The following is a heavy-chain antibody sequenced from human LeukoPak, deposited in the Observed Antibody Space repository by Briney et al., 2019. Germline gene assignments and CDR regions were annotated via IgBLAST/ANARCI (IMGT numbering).Heavy chain of an antibody. Sequence: GGSLRLSCAVSGITLSNYGMSWVRQAPGKGLEWVAGISGSGGGTNYADSVKGRFTISRDNSKNTLYLQMNRLRAEDTAVYYCASGPHYDILTGYYTFPLRWGQGTLVTVSS. CDR3: ASGPHYDILTGYYTFPLR. J-gene: IGHJ4*02. CDR2: ISGSGGGT. D-gene: IGHD3-9*01. CDR1: GITLSNYG. V-gene: IGHV3-23*01.